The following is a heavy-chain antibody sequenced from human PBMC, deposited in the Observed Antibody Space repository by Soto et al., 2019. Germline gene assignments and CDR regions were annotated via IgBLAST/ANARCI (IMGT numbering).Heavy chain of an antibody. CDR3: ARTHDYSNYLFDY. J-gene: IGHJ4*02. Sequence: SGPTLVNPTQTLALTCTFSGFSLDTDEMGVSWIRQPPGKALEWLGIIYWDDDKRYNPSLRSRLTITKDTSKTQVVLTMTNVGPADTATYYCARTHDYSNYLFDYWGQGTLVTVSS. CDR1: GFSLDTDEMG. CDR2: IYWDDDK. V-gene: IGHV2-5*02. D-gene: IGHD4-4*01.